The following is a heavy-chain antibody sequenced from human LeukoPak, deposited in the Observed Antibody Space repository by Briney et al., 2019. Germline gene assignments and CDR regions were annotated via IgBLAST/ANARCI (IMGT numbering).Heavy chain of an antibody. J-gene: IGHJ5*02. CDR3: AKDLLGYCSGGSCSDNWFDP. D-gene: IGHD2-15*01. V-gene: IGHV3-7*03. CDR1: GFTFSSYW. Sequence: GGSLRLSCAASGFTFSSYWMSWVRQAPGKGLEWVANIKQDGSEKYYVDSVKGRFTISRDNSKNTLYLQMNSLRAEDTAVYYCAKDLLGYCSGGSCSDNWFDPWGQGTLVTVSS. CDR2: IKQDGSEK.